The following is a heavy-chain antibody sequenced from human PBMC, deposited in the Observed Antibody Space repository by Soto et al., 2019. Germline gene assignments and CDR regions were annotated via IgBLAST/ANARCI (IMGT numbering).Heavy chain of an antibody. Sequence: ASVKVSCKASGYTFTSYYMHWVRQAPGQGLEWMGIINPSGGSTSYAQKFQGRVTMTRDTSTSTVYMELSSLRSEDTAVYYCASLGYCSGGSCYGMDVWGLGTMATVSS. D-gene: IGHD2-15*01. CDR3: ASLGYCSGGSCYGMDV. CDR2: INPSGGST. J-gene: IGHJ6*02. V-gene: IGHV1-46*01. CDR1: GYTFTSYY.